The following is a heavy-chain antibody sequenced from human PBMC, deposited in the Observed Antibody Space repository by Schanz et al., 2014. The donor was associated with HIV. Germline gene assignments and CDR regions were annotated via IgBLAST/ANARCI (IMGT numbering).Heavy chain of an antibody. CDR3: VREGEDSVAARWYNGMDV. D-gene: IGHD3-16*01. Sequence: QVRLQQWGVGLLKPSETLSLTCAVYGGSLSGYYWSWIRQSPGKGLEWIGEVNHSGSTKYNPTLKSRVTISVETSKNQFSLRLSSVTAADAAVYYCVREGEDSVAARWYNGMDVWGQGTTVTVSS. V-gene: IGHV4-34*02. CDR1: GGSLSGYY. J-gene: IGHJ6*02. CDR2: VNHSGST.